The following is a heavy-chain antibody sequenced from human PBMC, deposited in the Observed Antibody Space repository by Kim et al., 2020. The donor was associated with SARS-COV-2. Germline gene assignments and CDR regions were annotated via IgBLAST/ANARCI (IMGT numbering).Heavy chain of an antibody. J-gene: IGHJ4*02. CDR3: AIGTNDYGRGFDY. V-gene: IGHV1-46*04. D-gene: IGHD4-17*01. CDR2: INPIGGST. CDR1: GFTFTNYF. Sequence: PSVKVSCKASGFTFTNYFMHWVRQAPGQGLEWLGIINPIGGSTFYAQEVQGRVSMARDTSTSTVYMELSSLRSEDTAVYYCAIGTNDYGRGFDYWGQGT.